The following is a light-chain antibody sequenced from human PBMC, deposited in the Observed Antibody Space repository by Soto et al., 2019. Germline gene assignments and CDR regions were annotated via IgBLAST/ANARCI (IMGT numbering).Light chain of an antibody. CDR3: QQRSNWLIT. CDR2: GAS. Sequence: EIVLTQSPVTLSLSPGERATLSCRASERLSSVYLAWYQQRPGQPPRLLIYGASNRATGIPARFSGSGSGTDFTLTISSLEPEDFAVYYCQQRSNWLITFGQGTRLEIK. V-gene: IGKV3-11*01. CDR1: ERLSSVY. J-gene: IGKJ5*01.